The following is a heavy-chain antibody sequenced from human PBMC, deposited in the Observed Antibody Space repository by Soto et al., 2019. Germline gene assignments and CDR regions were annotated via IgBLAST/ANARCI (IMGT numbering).Heavy chain of an antibody. Sequence: QVHLVQSGAEVKKPGASVKVSCKASGYTFTDYHMHWVRQAPGQGLEWVGCINPNSGVTTNAQKFQGRVPMIRDTSFSTAYLELTWLTSDDTAVYYCAARRGAYSTISNGGFDYWGQGTVGT. CDR2: INPNSGVT. V-gene: IGHV1-2*02. J-gene: IGHJ4*02. CDR3: AARRGAYSTISNGGFDY. CDR1: GYTFTDYH. D-gene: IGHD4-4*01.